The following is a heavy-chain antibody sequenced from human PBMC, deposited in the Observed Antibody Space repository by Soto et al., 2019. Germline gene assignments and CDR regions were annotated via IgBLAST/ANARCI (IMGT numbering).Heavy chain of an antibody. CDR3: ARDGEVTSTRPRRACYI. J-gene: IGHJ3*02. D-gene: IGHD6-6*01. CDR2: IVPLFGTT. CDR1: GGTFSSYT. V-gene: IGHV1-69*01. Sequence: QVQLVQSGAEVKKPGSSVKVSCKASGGTFSSYTFSWVRQPPGQGHEWRGGIVPLFGTTNDAKIFQGRVTIAADGSTSTVYMELSSIRTEASAMYYCARDGEVTSTRPRRACYIMGQRKVITVST.